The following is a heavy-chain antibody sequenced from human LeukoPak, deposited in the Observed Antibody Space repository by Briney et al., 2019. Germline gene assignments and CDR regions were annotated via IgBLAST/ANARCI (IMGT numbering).Heavy chain of an antibody. CDR2: IYYTGST. J-gene: IGHJ5*02. Sequence: PSETLSLTCTVSGGSISTNTYYWGWVRQPPGKGLEWIGSIYYTGSTYYNPSLKSRVTIPLDTSKNRFSLKLTSVTAADTAVYYCARQGGYYDSSGYYLNWFGPWGQGTLVTVSS. CDR3: ARQGGYYDSSGYYLNWFGP. D-gene: IGHD3-22*01. V-gene: IGHV4-39*07. CDR1: GGSISTNTYY.